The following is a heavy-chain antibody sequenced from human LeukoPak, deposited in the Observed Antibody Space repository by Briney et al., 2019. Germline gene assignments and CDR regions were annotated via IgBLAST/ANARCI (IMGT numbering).Heavy chain of an antibody. CDR3: ARVIAARRPYYYYYMDV. D-gene: IGHD6-6*01. J-gene: IGHJ6*03. V-gene: IGHV4-39*07. Sequence: PSETLSLTCTVPGDSISSSFYYWGWIRQPPGKGLEWIGTIYYSGSTYYNPSLKSRVTISVDTSKNQFSLKLSSVTAADTAVYYCARVIAARRPYYYYYMDVWGKGTMVTVSS. CDR1: GDSISSSFYY. CDR2: IYYSGST.